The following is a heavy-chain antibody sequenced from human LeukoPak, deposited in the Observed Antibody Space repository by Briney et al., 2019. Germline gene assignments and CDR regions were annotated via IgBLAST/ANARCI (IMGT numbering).Heavy chain of an antibody. CDR3: ARLASVPG. CDR2: IHPNSGGT. CDR1: GYTFTGYY. Sequence: GASVKVSCKASGYTFTGYYLHWVRQAPGEGLEWMGWIHPNSGGTNYAQKFQGRVTMTRDTSISTAYMELSSLRSDDTAVYFCARLASVPGWGQGTLVTVSS. V-gene: IGHV1-2*02. J-gene: IGHJ1*01. D-gene: IGHD6-19*01.